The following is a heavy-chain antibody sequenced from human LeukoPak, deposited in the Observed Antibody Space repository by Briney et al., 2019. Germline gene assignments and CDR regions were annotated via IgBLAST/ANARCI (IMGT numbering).Heavy chain of an antibody. CDR2: IYHSGST. CDR3: ARDLNYYGSGSYFDY. D-gene: IGHD3-10*01. Sequence: SETLSLTCTVSGYSISSGYYWGWIRQPPGKGLEWIGSIYHSGSTYYNPSLKSRVTISVDMSKNQFSLKLSSVTAADTAVYYCARDLNYYGSGSYFDYWGQGTLVTVSS. J-gene: IGHJ4*02. V-gene: IGHV4-38-2*02. CDR1: GYSISSGYY.